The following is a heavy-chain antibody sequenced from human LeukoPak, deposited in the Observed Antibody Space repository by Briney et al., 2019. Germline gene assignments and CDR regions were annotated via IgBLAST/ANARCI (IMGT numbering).Heavy chain of an antibody. CDR3: AKGDSYGYW. J-gene: IGHJ4*02. CDR2: ISSSSSTI. D-gene: IGHD5-18*01. Sequence: GGSLRLSCAASGFTFSSYAMTWVRQAPGKGLEWVSYISSSSSTIYYADSVKGRFTISRDNAKNSLYLQMNSLRAEDTAVYYCAKGDSYGYWWGQGTLVTVSS. CDR1: GFTFSSYA. V-gene: IGHV3-48*04.